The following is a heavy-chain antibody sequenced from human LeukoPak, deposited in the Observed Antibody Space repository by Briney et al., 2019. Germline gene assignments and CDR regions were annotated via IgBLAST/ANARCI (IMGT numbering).Heavy chain of an antibody. V-gene: IGHV4-59*01. CDR3: ARASAVGYYQYMDV. J-gene: IGHJ6*03. Sequence: NPSETLSLTCTVSGGSISSYYWSWVRQPPGKGLEWIGYIYYSGTTNYNPSLKSRVTISVDTSKNQFSLRLSSMTAADTAVYFCARASAVGYYQYMDVWGEGTTVTISS. CDR1: GGSISSYY. CDR2: IYYSGTT. D-gene: IGHD6-6*01.